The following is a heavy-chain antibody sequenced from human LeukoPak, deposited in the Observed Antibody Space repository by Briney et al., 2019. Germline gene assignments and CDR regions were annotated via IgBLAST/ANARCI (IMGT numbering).Heavy chain of an antibody. CDR1: GYTFTRHH. V-gene: IGHV1-8*01. CDR2: MNPNSGNT. J-gene: IGHJ4*02. D-gene: IGHD7-27*01. CDR3: GRGRPTSLGGIY. Sequence: ASVRVSCKASGYTFTRHHINWVRQAAGQGLEWMGWMNPNSGNTTYAQKFQGRVTMTWDTSINTAYMELGSLRSEDTAVYYCGRGRPTSLGGIYWGQGTLVTVSS.